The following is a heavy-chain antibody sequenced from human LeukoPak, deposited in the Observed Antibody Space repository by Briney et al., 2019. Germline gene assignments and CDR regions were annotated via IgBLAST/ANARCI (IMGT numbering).Heavy chain of an antibody. V-gene: IGHV3-20*04. J-gene: IGHJ3*02. D-gene: IGHD1-26*01. CDR1: GFTFDDYG. CDR3: ARTQAPGVGANDAFDI. Sequence: GGSLRLSCAASGFTFDDYGMSWVRQAPGKGLELVSGINWNGGSTGYADSVKGRFTISRDNAKNSLYLQMNSLRAEDTALYYCARTQAPGVGANDAFDIWGQGTMLTVSS. CDR2: INWNGGST.